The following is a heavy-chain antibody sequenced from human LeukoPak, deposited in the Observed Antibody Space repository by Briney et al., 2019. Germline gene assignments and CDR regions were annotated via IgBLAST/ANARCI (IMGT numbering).Heavy chain of an antibody. J-gene: IGHJ4*02. Sequence: SGTLSLTCAVSGGSISSSDWWSWVRQPPGKGLEWIGEIYHSGSTNYNPSLKSRVTISVDKSKNQLSLKLSSVTAADTAVYYCARDLGCSGGSCYEGDYWGQGTLATVSS. D-gene: IGHD2-15*01. CDR3: ARDLGCSGGSCYEGDY. CDR2: IYHSGST. CDR1: GGSISSSDW. V-gene: IGHV4-4*02.